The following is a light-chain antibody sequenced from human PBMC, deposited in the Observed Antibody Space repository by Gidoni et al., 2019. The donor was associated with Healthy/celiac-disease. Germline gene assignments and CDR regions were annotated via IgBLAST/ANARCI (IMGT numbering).Light chain of an antibody. CDR1: QSISSW. J-gene: IGKJ1*01. CDR3: QQYNSPRT. V-gene: IGKV1-5*01. CDR2: DAS. Sequence: DIQMTQSPSTLSASVGDRVPITCRASQSISSWLAWYQQKPGKAPKLLIYDASSLESGVPSRFSGSGSGTEFTLTISSLQPDDFATYYCQQYNSPRTFGQGTKVEIK.